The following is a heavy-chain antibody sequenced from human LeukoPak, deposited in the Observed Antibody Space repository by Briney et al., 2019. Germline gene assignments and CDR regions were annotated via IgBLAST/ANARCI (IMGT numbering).Heavy chain of an antibody. D-gene: IGHD4-17*01. CDR2: IYPGDSDT. V-gene: IGHV5-51*01. CDR3: ARATVTDRTFDI. CDR1: GYSFTTYW. J-gene: IGHJ3*02. Sequence: GESLKISCKGSGYSFTTYWIGWVRQMPGKGLEWMGTIYPGDSDTRYSPSFQGQVTTSAVKSISTAYMQWSSLKASDTAMYYCARATVTDRTFDIWGQGTMVTVSS.